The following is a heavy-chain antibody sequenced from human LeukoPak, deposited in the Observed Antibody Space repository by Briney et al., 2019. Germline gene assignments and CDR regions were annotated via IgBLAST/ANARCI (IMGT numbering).Heavy chain of an antibody. D-gene: IGHD2-8*01. J-gene: IGHJ4*02. V-gene: IGHV4-38-2*02. CDR2: IYHSGST. Sequence: SETLSLTCTVSGYSISSGYYWGWIRQPPGKGLEWIGSIYHSGSTYYNPSLKSRVTISVDTSKNQFSLKLSSVTAADTAVYYCASAWGTSPFDDWGQGTLVTVSS. CDR1: GYSISSGYY. CDR3: ASAWGTSPFDD.